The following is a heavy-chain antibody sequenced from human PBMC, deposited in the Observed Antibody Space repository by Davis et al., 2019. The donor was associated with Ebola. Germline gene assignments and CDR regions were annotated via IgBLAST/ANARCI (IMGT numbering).Heavy chain of an antibody. J-gene: IGHJ6*04. CDR1: GFTFSSYG. V-gene: IGHV3-30*18. CDR2: ISYDGSNK. D-gene: IGHD3-10*01. CDR3: AKLLSSYIDFYYGVGV. Sequence: GESLKISCAASGFTFSSYGMHWVRQAPGKGLEWVAVISYDGSNKYYADSVKGRFTISRDNSKNTLYLQMKSLTVEDTAVYFCAKLLSSYIDFYYGVGVWGKGTTVIVSS.